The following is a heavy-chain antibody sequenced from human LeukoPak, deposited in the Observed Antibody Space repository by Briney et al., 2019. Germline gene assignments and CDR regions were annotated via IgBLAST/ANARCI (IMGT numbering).Heavy chain of an antibody. CDR3: AADDKTIAAPLDY. J-gene: IGHJ4*02. D-gene: IGHD6-6*01. CDR2: IVVGSGNT. CDR1: GFTFSSYA. V-gene: IGHV1-58*02. Sequence: GRSLRLSCAASGFTFSSYAMHWVRQARGQRLEWIGWIVVGSGNTNYAQKFQERVTITRDMSTSTAYMELSSLRSEDTAVYYCAADDKTIAAPLDYWGQGTLVTVSS.